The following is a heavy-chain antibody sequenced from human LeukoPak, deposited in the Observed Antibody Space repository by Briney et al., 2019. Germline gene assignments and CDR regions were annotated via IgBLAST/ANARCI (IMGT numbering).Heavy chain of an antibody. Sequence: GGSLRLSCAASGFTFSSYAMSWVRQAPGKGLEWVSAISGSGGSTYYADSVKGRFTISRDNPKNTLYLQMNSLRAEDTAVYYCAKDLRAHCSSTSCYLNWFDPWGQGTLVAVSS. CDR2: ISGSGGST. D-gene: IGHD2-2*01. J-gene: IGHJ5*02. CDR3: AKDLRAHCSSTSCYLNWFDP. V-gene: IGHV3-23*01. CDR1: GFTFSSYA.